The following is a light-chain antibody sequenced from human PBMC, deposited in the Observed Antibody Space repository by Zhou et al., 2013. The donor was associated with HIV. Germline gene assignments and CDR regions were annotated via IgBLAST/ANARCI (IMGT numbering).Light chain of an antibody. V-gene: IGKV1-5*03. J-gene: IGKJ5*01. CDR1: QNIGTW. CDR2: KAS. Sequence: DIQMTQSPSTLSASVRDRVTITCRASQNIGTWLAWYQQRPGKAPKLLIHKASILEASVPSRFSGSGSGTEFTLTIIGLQPDDSATYYCQQYNNKPITFGQGTRLEI. CDR3: QQYNNKPIT.